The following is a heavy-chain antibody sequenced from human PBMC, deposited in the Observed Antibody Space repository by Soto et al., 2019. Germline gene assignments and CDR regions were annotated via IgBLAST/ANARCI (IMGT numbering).Heavy chain of an antibody. CDR1: GFSLTTSGMC. V-gene: IGHV2-70*01. D-gene: IGHD4-17*01. Sequence: SGPTLVNPTQTVTLTCSFSGFSLTTSGMCVGWIRQPPGKALEWLALIDWDDGKFYSPSLKTRLTISKDTSKNQVVLTMTNMDPVDTATYFCARITQGDYFWFDPWGPGTLVTVSS. CDR3: ARITQGDYFWFDP. CDR2: IDWDDGK. J-gene: IGHJ5*02.